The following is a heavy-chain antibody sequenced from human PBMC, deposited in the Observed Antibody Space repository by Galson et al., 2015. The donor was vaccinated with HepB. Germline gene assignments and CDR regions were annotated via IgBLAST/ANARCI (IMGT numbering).Heavy chain of an antibody. CDR3: ARATYYDFWSQDAFDI. Sequence: SGAEVKKPGESLMISCKGSEYSFTAYWIGWVRQIPGKGLEWMGIIYPDDSDPRYSPSFQGQVTISADKSISTAYLQWSSLKASDTAMYYCARATYYDFWSQDAFDIWGQGTMVTVSS. CDR1: EYSFTAYW. V-gene: IGHV5-51*01. CDR2: IYPDDSDP. D-gene: IGHD3-3*01. J-gene: IGHJ3*02.